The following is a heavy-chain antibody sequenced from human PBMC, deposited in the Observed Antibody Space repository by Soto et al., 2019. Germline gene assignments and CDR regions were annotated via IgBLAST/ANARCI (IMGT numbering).Heavy chain of an antibody. V-gene: IGHV1-18*04. D-gene: IGHD3-22*01. Sequence: ASVKVSCKASGYTFTSYGISWVRQAPGQGLEWMGWISAYNGNTNYAQKLQGRVTMTTDTSTSTAYMELRSLRSDDTAVYYCARTELYYDSSGYYPFAYWGKGTLVTVSS. CDR2: ISAYNGNT. CDR3: ARTELYYDSSGYYPFAY. J-gene: IGHJ4*02. CDR1: GYTFTSYG.